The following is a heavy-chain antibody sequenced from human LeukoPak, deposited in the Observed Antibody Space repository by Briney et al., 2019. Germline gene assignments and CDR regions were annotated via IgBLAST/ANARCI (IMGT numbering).Heavy chain of an antibody. J-gene: IGHJ6*03. CDR3: AKDGGNYYDTGGNYLMRSYMDV. CDR1: GYTFTSYY. D-gene: IGHD3-22*01. Sequence: ASVKVSCKASGYTFTSYYMHWVRQAPGQGLEWMGIINPSGGSTSYAQRFQGRVTMTRDMSTSTVYMELSSLRAEDTAVYYCAKDGGNYYDTGGNYLMRSYMDVWGKGTTVTVSS. V-gene: IGHV1-46*01. CDR2: INPSGGST.